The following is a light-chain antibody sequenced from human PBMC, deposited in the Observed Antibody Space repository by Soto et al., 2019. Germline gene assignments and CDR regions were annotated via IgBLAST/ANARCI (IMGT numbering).Light chain of an antibody. V-gene: IGKV3-15*01. CDR3: QQYNDWPFT. J-gene: IGKJ3*01. Sequence: EIVMTQSPGTLSVSPGERATLSYRASQSVSVNLAWYQQKPGQAPRLLIYGVSTRATGIPARFSGSESGTEFTLTISSLQSEDFAVYYCQQYNDWPFTFGPGTKVDIK. CDR1: QSVSVN. CDR2: GVS.